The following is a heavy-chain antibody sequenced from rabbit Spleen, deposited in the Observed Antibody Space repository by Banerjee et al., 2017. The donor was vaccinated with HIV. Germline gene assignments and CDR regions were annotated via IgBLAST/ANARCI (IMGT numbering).Heavy chain of an antibody. CDR2: IDPVFGST. Sequence: QQLVESGGGLVKPGASLTLTCKASGFTLSSYYMNWVRQAPGKGLEWIGYIDPVFGSTYYANWVNGRFTISSHNAQNTLYLQLNSLTAADTAIYFCARDGAGSSYFNLGGQGTLVTVS. D-gene: IGHD8-1*01. J-gene: IGHJ4*01. CDR1: GFTLSSYY. V-gene: IGHV1S7*01. CDR3: ARDGAGSSYFNL.